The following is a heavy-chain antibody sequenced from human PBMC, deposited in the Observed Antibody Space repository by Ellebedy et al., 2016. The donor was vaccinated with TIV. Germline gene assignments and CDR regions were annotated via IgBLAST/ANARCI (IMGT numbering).Heavy chain of an antibody. Sequence: MPSETLSLTCAVSGGSIASTNWWSWVRQPPGKGLEWIGEIYRTGYTNYSPSLKSRVTISVDTSRNQFSLHLSSVTAADTAVYYCARDPALPRGRFDTWGQGTLVTVSS. CDR1: GGSIASTNW. J-gene: IGHJ5*02. CDR2: IYRTGYT. CDR3: ARDPALPRGRFDT. V-gene: IGHV4-4*02.